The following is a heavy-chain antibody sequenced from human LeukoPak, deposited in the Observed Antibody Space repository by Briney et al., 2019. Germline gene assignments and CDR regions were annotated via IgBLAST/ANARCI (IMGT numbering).Heavy chain of an antibody. J-gene: IGHJ4*02. CDR1: GGSVSSGSYY. CDR2: IYYSGST. D-gene: IGHD5-18*01. V-gene: IGHV4-61*01. CDR3: ARWSGYSYGVDY. Sequence: PSETLSLTCTVSGGSVSSGSYYWSWIRQPPRKGLEWIGYIYYSGSTNYNPSLKSRVTISVDTSKNQFSLKLSSVTAADTAVYYCARWSGYSYGVDYWGQGTLVTVSS.